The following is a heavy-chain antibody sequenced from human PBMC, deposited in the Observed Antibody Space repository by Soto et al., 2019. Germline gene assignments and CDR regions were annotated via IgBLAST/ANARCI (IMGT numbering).Heavy chain of an antibody. J-gene: IGHJ5*02. V-gene: IGHV4-39*01. Sequence: SETLSLTCTVSGGSISSSSYYWGWIRQPPGKGLDWTGSIYYSGSTYYNPSLKSRVTISVDTSKNQFSLKLRSVTAADTAVYYCARLPFGVVIGWFDPWGQGTLVTVSS. CDR3: ARLPFGVVIGWFDP. CDR2: IYYSGST. CDR1: GGSISSSSYY. D-gene: IGHD3-3*01.